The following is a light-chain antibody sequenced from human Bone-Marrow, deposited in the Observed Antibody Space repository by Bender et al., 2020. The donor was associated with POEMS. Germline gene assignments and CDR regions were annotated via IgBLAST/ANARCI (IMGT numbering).Light chain of an antibody. Sequence: QSPLTQPASVSGSPGQSITISCTGTSSNFGIYSLVSWYQQLPGKAPKLIIYEDTERPSGISDRFSGSKSDNRASLTISGLQTEDEADYYCCSYAGSSSYVFGTGTKVTVL. CDR1: SSNFGIYSL. CDR3: CSYAGSSSYV. V-gene: IGLV2-23*01. J-gene: IGLJ1*01. CDR2: EDT.